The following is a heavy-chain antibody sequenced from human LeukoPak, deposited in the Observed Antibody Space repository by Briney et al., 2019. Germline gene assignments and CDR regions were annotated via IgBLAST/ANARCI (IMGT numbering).Heavy chain of an antibody. CDR1: GGSISSTTYY. J-gene: IGHJ1*01. CDR2: IYYSGTT. V-gene: IGHV4-39*02. Sequence: PSETLSLTCTVSGGSISSTTYYWGWIRQPPRKGLEWIGTIYYSGTTYFNPSLKSRVTISVDTSKNQFSLELGSMTAADTAVYYCARGPTLKYFHHWGQGTLVSVSS. CDR3: ARGPTLKYFHH.